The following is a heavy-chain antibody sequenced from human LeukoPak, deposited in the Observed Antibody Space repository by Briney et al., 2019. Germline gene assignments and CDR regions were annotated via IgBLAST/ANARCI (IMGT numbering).Heavy chain of an antibody. CDR2: ISSSSSYI. Sequence: GGSLRLSCAASGFTFSSYSMNWVRQAPGKGLEWVSSISSSSSYIYYADSVKGRFTISRDNAKNSLYLQMNSLRAEDTAVYYCARGAIDIVVVVAAKYNWFDPWGQGTLVTVSS. CDR3: ARGAIDIVVVVAAKYNWFDP. D-gene: IGHD2-15*01. V-gene: IGHV3-21*04. J-gene: IGHJ5*02. CDR1: GFTFSSYS.